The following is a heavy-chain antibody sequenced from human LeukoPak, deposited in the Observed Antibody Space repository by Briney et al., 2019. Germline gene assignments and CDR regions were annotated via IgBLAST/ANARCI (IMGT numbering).Heavy chain of an antibody. CDR2: IKQDGSEK. CDR1: GFTFSSYW. V-gene: IGHV3-7*01. D-gene: IGHD3-3*01. Sequence: GGSLRLSCAAPGFTFSSYWMSWVRQAPGKGLEWVANIKQDGSEKYYVDSVKGRFTISRDNAKNSLYLQMNSLRAEDTAVYYCARAATYYDFWSGYYYYFGYWGQGTLVTVSS. J-gene: IGHJ4*02. CDR3: ARAATYYDFWSGYYYYFGY.